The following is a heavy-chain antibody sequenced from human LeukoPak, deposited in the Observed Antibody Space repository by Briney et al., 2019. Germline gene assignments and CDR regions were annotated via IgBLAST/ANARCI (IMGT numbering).Heavy chain of an antibody. D-gene: IGHD3-3*01. CDR3: AKSSPYYDFWSGYLVNWFDP. Sequence: GGPLRLSCAASGFTFSSYVMSWVRQAPGKGLEWVSAISGSGGSTYYADSVKGRFTISRDNSKNTLYLQMNSLRAEDTAVYYCAKSSPYYDFWSGYLVNWFDPWGQGTLVTVSS. CDR2: ISGSGGST. V-gene: IGHV3-23*01. CDR1: GFTFSSYV. J-gene: IGHJ5*02.